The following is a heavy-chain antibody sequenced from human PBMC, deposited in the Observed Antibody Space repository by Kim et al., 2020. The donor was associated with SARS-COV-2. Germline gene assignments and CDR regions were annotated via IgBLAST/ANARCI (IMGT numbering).Heavy chain of an antibody. CDR1: GYTFIGYY. V-gene: IGHV1-2*02. CDR3: ARGSYSSSSASWFDP. D-gene: IGHD6-6*01. CDR2: ITPNNGGT. J-gene: IGHJ5*02. Sequence: ASVKVSCKASGYTFIGYYMHWVRQAPGRGLEWMGWITPNNGGTNYAHKFQGRVTMTRDTSISTAYMELSSLRSDDTAVYYCARGSYSSSSASWFDPWGQGTLVTVSS.